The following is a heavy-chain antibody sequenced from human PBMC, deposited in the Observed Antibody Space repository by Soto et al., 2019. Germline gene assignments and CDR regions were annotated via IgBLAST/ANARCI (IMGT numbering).Heavy chain of an antibody. Sequence: QVQLQESGPGLVKPSGTLSLTCTVSGVSISSSNWWSWVRQSPGRGLDWIGEIHHTGSTNYNPSLKGRISVSVDKSQNQFSLTLTSVTATDTALYYCARRIRGTIYFAYWGQGTLVTVSS. J-gene: IGHJ4*02. CDR2: IHHTGST. CDR1: GVSISSSNW. D-gene: IGHD3-10*01. CDR3: ARRIRGTIYFAY. V-gene: IGHV4-4*02.